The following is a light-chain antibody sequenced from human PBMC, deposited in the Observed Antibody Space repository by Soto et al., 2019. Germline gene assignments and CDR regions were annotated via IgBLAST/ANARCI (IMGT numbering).Light chain of an antibody. CDR2: LGS. Sequence: DIVMTQSPLSLPVTPGEPASISCRSSQSLLHSNGYNYLDWDLQKPGQSPQLLIYLGSNRASGVTDRFSGSGSGTDFTRKSSRLEAEDVGVYYCMQALPTLFAFGPGTNVDIQ. CDR1: QSLLHSNGYNY. J-gene: IGKJ3*01. V-gene: IGKV2-28*01. CDR3: MQALPTLFA.